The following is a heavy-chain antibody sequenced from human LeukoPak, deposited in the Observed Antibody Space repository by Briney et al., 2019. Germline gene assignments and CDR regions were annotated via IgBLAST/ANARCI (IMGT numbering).Heavy chain of an antibody. J-gene: IGHJ6*02. CDR3: AREGYCSSTSCWGLYYYYGMDV. Sequence: SETLSLTCTVSGGSISSYYWSWIRQPPGKGLEWIGRIYTSGSTNYNPSLKSRVTMSVDTSKNQFSLKLSSVTAADTAVYYCAREGYCSSTSCWGLYYYYGMDVWGQGTTVTVSS. D-gene: IGHD2-2*01. CDR1: GGSISSYY. CDR2: IYTSGST. V-gene: IGHV4-4*07.